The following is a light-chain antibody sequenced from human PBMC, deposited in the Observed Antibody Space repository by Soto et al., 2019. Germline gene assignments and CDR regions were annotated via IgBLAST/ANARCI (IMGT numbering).Light chain of an antibody. Sequence: QSALTQPASVSGSPGQSITISCTGTSSDVGGYNYVSWYQHHPGKAPRLMTYAISNRPSGVSSRFSGPKSGNTASLTISGLQAEDEADYYCSSYTSSSTWVFGGGTKLTVL. CDR2: AIS. V-gene: IGLV2-14*01. CDR3: SSYTSSSTWV. CDR1: SSDVGGYNY. J-gene: IGLJ3*02.